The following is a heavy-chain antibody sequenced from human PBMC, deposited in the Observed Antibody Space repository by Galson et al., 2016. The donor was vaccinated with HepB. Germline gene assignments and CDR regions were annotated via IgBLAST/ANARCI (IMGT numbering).Heavy chain of an antibody. CDR2: ISGSGGST. V-gene: IGHV3-23*01. D-gene: IGHD3-10*01. J-gene: IGHJ4*02. CDR3: AKFASGTYYLDSFDY. CDR1: RFTFSSYS. Sequence: SLRLSCAASRFTFSSYSMHWVRQTPGKGLEWVSTISGSGGSTYHADSVKGRFTIFRDNSKNTVYLQMNSLRAEDTAVYYCAKFASGTYYLDSFDYWGQGTLVTVSS.